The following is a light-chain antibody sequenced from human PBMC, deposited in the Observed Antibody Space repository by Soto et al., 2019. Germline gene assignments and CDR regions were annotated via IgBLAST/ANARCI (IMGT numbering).Light chain of an antibody. CDR1: QSLLDSDDGNTY. Sequence: DIVMTQTPLSLPVTPGEPSSISCRSSQSLLDSDDGNTYLDWYLQKPGQSPQLLIYTLSYRASGVPDRFSGSGSGTDFTLTISRLEPEDFAVYHCQQYGSLSWTFGQGTKVDIK. J-gene: IGKJ1*01. CDR3: QQYGSLSWT. CDR2: TLS. V-gene: IGKV2-40*01.